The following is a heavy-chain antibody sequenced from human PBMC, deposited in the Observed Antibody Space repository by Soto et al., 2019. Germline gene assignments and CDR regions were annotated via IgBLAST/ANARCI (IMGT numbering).Heavy chain of an antibody. CDR2: ISTSSSYT. CDR1: RFTFSDYY. V-gene: IGHV3-11*05. CDR3: ARSAAARPYFDT. D-gene: IGHD6-6*01. Sequence: QVQLVESGGGLVKPGGSLRLSCAASRFTFSDYYMSWIRQAPGQGLEWVSYISTSSSYTNYADSVKGRFTISRDNAKRLLYLLINGLSAEDWAVYYCARSAAARPYFDTWGQGTMVTVSS. J-gene: IGHJ4*02.